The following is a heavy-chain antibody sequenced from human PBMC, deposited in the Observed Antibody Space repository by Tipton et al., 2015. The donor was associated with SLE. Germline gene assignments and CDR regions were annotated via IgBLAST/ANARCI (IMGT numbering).Heavy chain of an antibody. CDR3: ARAHPNYDYVWGSYRSPYFDY. CDR2: INHSGST. J-gene: IGHJ4*02. CDR1: GGSFSGYY. Sequence: TLSLTCAVYGGSFSGYYWSWIRQPPGKGLEWIGEINHSGSTYYNPSLKSRVTISVDTSKNQFSLKLSSVTAADTAVYYCARAHPNYDYVWGSYRSPYFDYWGQGTLVTVSS. D-gene: IGHD3-16*02. V-gene: IGHV4-34*01.